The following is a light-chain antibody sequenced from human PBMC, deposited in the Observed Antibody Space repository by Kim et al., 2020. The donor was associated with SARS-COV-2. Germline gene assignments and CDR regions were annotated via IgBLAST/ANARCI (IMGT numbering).Light chain of an antibody. CDR2: DVS. Sequence: QSITISCTGTSSDVGGYNYVSWYQQHPGKAPKRMIYDVSNRPSGVSNRFSGSKSGNTASLTISGLQAEDEADYYCSSYTSSSTLDVFGTGTKVTVL. J-gene: IGLJ1*01. V-gene: IGLV2-14*03. CDR1: SSDVGGYNY. CDR3: SSYTSSSTLDV.